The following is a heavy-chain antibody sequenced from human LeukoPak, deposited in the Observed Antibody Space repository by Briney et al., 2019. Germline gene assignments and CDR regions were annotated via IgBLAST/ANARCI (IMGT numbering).Heavy chain of an antibody. CDR2: ISGSGGST. CDR1: GFTFSSYA. Sequence: GGSQRLSCAASGFTFSSYALSWVRQAPGKGLEWVSAISGSGGSTYYADSVKGRFTISRDNSKNTLYLQMNSLRAEDTAVYYCARADQGLLFGSFDIWGQGTMVTVSS. D-gene: IGHD2-2*01. V-gene: IGHV3-23*01. CDR3: ARADQGLLFGSFDI. J-gene: IGHJ3*02.